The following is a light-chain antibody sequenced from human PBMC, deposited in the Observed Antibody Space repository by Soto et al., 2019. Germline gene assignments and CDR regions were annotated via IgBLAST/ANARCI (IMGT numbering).Light chain of an antibody. CDR2: EDN. Sequence: QSVLTQPASVSGSAGQSIAISCTATGSDVASTIVVSWYQQHPAKAPKLIIYEDNRRPLGVSYRFSGSKSGNTASLTISGLQPEDEADYYCCSYTNSNTYVFGTGTKVTVL. CDR1: GSDVASTIV. CDR3: CSYTNSNTYV. J-gene: IGLJ1*01. V-gene: IGLV2-23*01.